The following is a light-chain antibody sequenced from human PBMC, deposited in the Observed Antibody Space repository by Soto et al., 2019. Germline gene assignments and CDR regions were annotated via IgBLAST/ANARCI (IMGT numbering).Light chain of an antibody. CDR1: QSISGW. J-gene: IGKJ1*01. Sequence: DIQMTQSPSTLSASVGDRVTITCRASQSISGWLAWYQQKPGKAPKLLIYDASSLESGVPSRFSGSGSATEFALTISGLQPDDFATYSCQQYSSYWRTFGQGTKVEIK. CDR3: QQYSSYWRT. V-gene: IGKV1-5*01. CDR2: DAS.